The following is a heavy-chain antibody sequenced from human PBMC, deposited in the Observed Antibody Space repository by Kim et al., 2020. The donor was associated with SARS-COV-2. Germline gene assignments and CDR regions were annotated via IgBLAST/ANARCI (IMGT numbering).Heavy chain of an antibody. CDR2: ISDSGGNT. D-gene: IGHD3-10*01. CDR3: AKDCTTGPYYMRGDY. J-gene: IGHJ4*01. Sequence: GGSLRLSCAASGFTFSSYAMSWVSQAPGKGLEWVSSISDSGGNTYYADSVKGRFTVSRDNSKNTVYLQMYSLRAEDTAIYYCAKDCTTGPYYMRGDYWG. CDR1: GFTFSSYA. V-gene: IGHV3-23*01.